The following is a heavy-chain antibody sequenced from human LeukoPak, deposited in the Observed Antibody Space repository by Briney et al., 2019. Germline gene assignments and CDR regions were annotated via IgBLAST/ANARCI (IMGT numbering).Heavy chain of an antibody. V-gene: IGHV4-38-2*02. J-gene: IGHJ4*02. CDR3: AREPKKYCSGGSCSPH. CDR1: GYSISSGYY. D-gene: IGHD2-15*01. Sequence: PSETLSLTCTVSGYSISSGYYWGWIRQPPGKGLEWIGSIYHSGSTYYNPSLKSRVTISVDTSKNQFSLKLSSVTAADTAVYYCAREPKKYCSGGSCSPHWGQGTLVTVSS. CDR2: IYHSGST.